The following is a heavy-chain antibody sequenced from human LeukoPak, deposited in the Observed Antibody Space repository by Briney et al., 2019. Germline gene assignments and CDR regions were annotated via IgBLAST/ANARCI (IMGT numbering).Heavy chain of an antibody. D-gene: IGHD3-10*01. V-gene: IGHV1-69*01. CDR1: GGTFSSYA. Sequence: LVKVSFKASGGTFSSYAISWVRQAPGQGLEWMGGIIPIFGTANYAQKFQGRVAITADESTSTAYMELSSLRSEVTAVYYCARSFPFGELYDWGQGTLVTVSS. CDR2: IIPIFGTA. J-gene: IGHJ4*02. CDR3: ARSFPFGELYD.